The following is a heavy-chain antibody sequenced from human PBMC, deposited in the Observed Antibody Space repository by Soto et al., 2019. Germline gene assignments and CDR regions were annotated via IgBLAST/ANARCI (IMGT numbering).Heavy chain of an antibody. CDR1: GFTFSSYW. J-gene: IGHJ6*02. CDR3: ARDRGMSDLRDTHYYDSSDLDYGMDV. D-gene: IGHD3-22*01. V-gene: IGHV3-7*01. CDR2: INQDGSEK. Sequence: GGSLRLSCAASGFTFSSYWMTWVRQAPGRGLEWVANINQDGSEKYYMDSMKGRFTISRDNAKNSLLLQLNSLRAEDTAVYYCARDRGMSDLRDTHYYDSSDLDYGMDVWGQGTRVTVSS.